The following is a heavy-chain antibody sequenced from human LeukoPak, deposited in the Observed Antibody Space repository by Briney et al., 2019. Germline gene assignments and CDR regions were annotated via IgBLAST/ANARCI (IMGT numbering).Heavy chain of an antibody. J-gene: IGHJ4*02. CDR3: ARSLITYYYGSGSYYNRYYFDY. D-gene: IGHD3-10*01. V-gene: IGHV4-38-2*02. CDR1: TYSISSAYY. Sequence: SETLSLTCSVSTYSISSAYYWGWIRQPPGKGLEWIGTIYYSGRTYYNPSFKSRVTISVDTSKNQFSLKLSSVTAADTAVYYCARSLITYYYGSGSYYNRYYFDYWGQGTLVTVSS. CDR2: IYYSGRT.